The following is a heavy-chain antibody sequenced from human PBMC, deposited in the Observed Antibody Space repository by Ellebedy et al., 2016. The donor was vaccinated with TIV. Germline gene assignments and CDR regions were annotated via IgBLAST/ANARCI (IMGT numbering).Heavy chain of an antibody. J-gene: IGHJ4*02. Sequence: GGSLRLSXAASGFTFSDYYMSWIRQAPGKGLEWVSYISSSGSTIYYADSVKGRVTISRDNAKNSLYLQMNSLRAEDTAVYYCVNYVWGSYRFDYWGQGTLVTVSS. CDR2: ISSSGSTI. CDR3: VNYVWGSYRFDY. D-gene: IGHD3-16*02. CDR1: GFTFSDYY. V-gene: IGHV3-11*01.